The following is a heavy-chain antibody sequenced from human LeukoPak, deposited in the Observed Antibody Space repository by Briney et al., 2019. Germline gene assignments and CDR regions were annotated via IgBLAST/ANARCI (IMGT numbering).Heavy chain of an antibody. J-gene: IGHJ3*02. CDR2: ISYIGTT. D-gene: IGHD4-17*01. Sequence: SDTLSLTCAISDDSFSSHYWPWIRQPPGKGREWIGYISYIGTTNYNPSLKSRVTISIDTSKNQFSLKLSSVTAADTAVYYCARDLVTVTKGFDIWGQGTMVSVSS. V-gene: IGHV4-59*11. CDR3: ARDLVTVTKGFDI. CDR1: DDSFSSHY.